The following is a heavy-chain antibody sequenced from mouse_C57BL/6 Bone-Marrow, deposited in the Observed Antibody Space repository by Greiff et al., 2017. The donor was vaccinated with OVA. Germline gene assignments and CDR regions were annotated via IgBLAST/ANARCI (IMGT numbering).Heavy chain of an antibody. V-gene: IGHV1-18*01. D-gene: IGHD1-1*01. J-gene: IGHJ2*01. CDR2: INPNNGGT. Sequence: VQLKESGPELVKPGASVKIPCKASGYTFTDYNMDWVKQSHGKSLEWIGDINPNNGGTIYNQKFKGKATLTVDKSSSTAYMELRSLTSDDTAVYYCARGDYGSSPYYFDYWGQGTTLTVSS. CDR1: GYTFTDYN. CDR3: ARGDYGSSPYYFDY.